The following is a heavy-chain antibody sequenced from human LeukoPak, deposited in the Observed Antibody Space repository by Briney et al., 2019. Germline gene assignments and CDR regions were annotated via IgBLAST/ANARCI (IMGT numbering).Heavy chain of an antibody. CDR2: ISSSGSTI. D-gene: IGHD1-7*01. V-gene: IGHV3-48*03. Sequence: GGSLRLSCAASGFTFSSYEMNWVRQAPGKGLEWVSYISSSGSTIYYADSVKGRFTISRDSAKNSLYLQMNSLRAEDTAVYYCARKGTPGDAFDIWGQGTMVTVSS. CDR1: GFTFSSYE. J-gene: IGHJ3*02. CDR3: ARKGTPGDAFDI.